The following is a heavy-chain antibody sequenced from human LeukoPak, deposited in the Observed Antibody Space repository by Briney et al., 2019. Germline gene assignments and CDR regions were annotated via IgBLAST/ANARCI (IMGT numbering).Heavy chain of an antibody. CDR2: IIPIFGTA. J-gene: IGHJ4*02. Sequence: SVKVSCKASGGTFSSYAISWVRQAPGQGLEWMGGIIPIFGTANYAQKFQGRVTITADESTSTAYMELSSLRSEDTAVYYCASSREEATLSFYYYDSSGYYYYFDYWGQGTLVTVSS. V-gene: IGHV1-69*13. CDR1: GGTFSSYA. D-gene: IGHD3-22*01. CDR3: ASSREEATLSFYYYDSSGYYYYFDY.